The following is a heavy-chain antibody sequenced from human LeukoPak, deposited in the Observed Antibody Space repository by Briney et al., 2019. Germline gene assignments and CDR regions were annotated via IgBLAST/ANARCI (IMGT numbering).Heavy chain of an antibody. CDR3: ATVDYGDYYYYMDV. CDR2: FEPEDGET. Sequence: GASVNVSCKVSGYTLTELSMHWVRQAPGKGLEWLGGFEPEDGETIYAQKFQGRVTMTEDTSTDTAYMELSSLRSEDTAVYYCATVDYGDYYYYMDVWGKGTTVTVSS. V-gene: IGHV1-24*01. D-gene: IGHD4-17*01. CDR1: GYTLTELS. J-gene: IGHJ6*03.